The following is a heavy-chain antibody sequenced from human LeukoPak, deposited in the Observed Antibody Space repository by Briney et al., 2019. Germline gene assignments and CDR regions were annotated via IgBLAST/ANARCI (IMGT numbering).Heavy chain of an antibody. D-gene: IGHD3-10*01. Sequence: SETLSLTCTVSGGSISSHYWSWIRQPPGKGLEWIGYIYYSGSTNYNPSFKSRVTISVDTSKNQFSLKLSSVTAADTAVYYCAREAEGSGSYYDYWGQGTLVTVSS. CDR2: IYYSGST. CDR1: GGSISSHY. CDR3: AREAEGSGSYYDY. J-gene: IGHJ4*02. V-gene: IGHV4-59*11.